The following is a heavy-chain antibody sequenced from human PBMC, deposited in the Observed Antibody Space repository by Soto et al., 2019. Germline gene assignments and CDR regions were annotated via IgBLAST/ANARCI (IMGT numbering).Heavy chain of an antibody. CDR3: AKEGDSSDYAGENWFDS. Sequence: EVQLVESGGGLVQPGGSLRLSCAASGFTFFAYWIHWVRQVPGKGLVWVSRINSDGSHTSYADSVRGRFTISRANSKNTVYLQMNSLTAEDTAVYYCAKEGDSSDYAGENWFDSWGQGSLVTVSS. V-gene: IGHV3-74*01. D-gene: IGHD2-21*02. CDR1: GFTFFAYW. J-gene: IGHJ5*01. CDR2: INSDGSHT.